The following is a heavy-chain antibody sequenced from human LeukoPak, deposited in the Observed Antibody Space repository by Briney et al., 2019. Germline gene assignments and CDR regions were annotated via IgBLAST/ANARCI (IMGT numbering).Heavy chain of an antibody. CDR1: GYSISSSNW. Sequence: SDTLSLTCAVSGYSISSSNWWGWIRQPPGKGLEWIGYIYYSGSTYYNPSLKSRVTMSVDTSKNQFSLKLSSVTAADTAVYYCARGSMLAAAGQYYYYGMDVWGQGTTVTVSS. D-gene: IGHD6-13*01. V-gene: IGHV4-28*03. J-gene: IGHJ6*02. CDR3: ARGSMLAAAGQYYYYGMDV. CDR2: IYYSGST.